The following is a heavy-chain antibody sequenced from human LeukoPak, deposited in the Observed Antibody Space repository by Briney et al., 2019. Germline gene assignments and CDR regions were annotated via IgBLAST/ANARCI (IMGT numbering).Heavy chain of an antibody. CDR1: GFTFSSYS. CDR2: ISSSSSYI. Sequence: PGGSLRLSCAASGFTFSSYSMNWVRQAPGKGLEWVSSISSSSSYIYYADSVKGRFTISRDNAKNSLYLQMNSLRAEDTAVYYCARELSYGDGCFDYWGQGTPVTVSS. CDR3: ARELSYGDGCFDY. V-gene: IGHV3-21*01. J-gene: IGHJ4*02. D-gene: IGHD5-18*01.